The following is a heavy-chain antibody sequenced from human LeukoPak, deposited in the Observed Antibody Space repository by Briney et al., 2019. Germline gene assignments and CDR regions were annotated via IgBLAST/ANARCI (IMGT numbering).Heavy chain of an antibody. J-gene: IGHJ4*02. Sequence: GGSLRLSCAASGFTVSGNYMSWVRQAPGKGLEWVSVIYSGGSSFYADSVKGRFTISRDNAKNSLYLQMNSLRAEDSAVYYCLTGDDYWGQGTLVTVSS. CDR2: IYSGGSS. V-gene: IGHV3-66*01. CDR1: GFTVSGNY. D-gene: IGHD7-27*01. CDR3: LTGDDY.